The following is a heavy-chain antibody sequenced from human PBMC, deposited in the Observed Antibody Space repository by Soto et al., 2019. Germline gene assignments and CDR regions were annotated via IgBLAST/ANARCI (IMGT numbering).Heavy chain of an antibody. CDR3: ATGYCSSTSGLPRYYYYGMDD. Sequence: SETLSLTCAVYGGSFSGYYWSWIRQPPGKGLEWIGEINHSGSTNYNPSLKRRVTISVDTSKNQFSLKLSSVTAADTAVYYCATGYCSSTSGLPRYYYYGMDDWGQGTTVTVSS. CDR1: GGSFSGYY. J-gene: IGHJ6*02. D-gene: IGHD2-2*01. V-gene: IGHV4-34*01. CDR2: INHSGST.